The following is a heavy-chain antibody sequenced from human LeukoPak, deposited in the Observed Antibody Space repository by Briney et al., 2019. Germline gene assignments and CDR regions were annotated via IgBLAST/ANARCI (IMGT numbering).Heavy chain of an antibody. V-gene: IGHV4-34*01. CDR2: INHSGTT. J-gene: IGHJ4*02. CDR3: ATSDVDYYGSTQDY. CDR1: GEFFSAYY. Sequence: SETLSLTCDVYGEFFSAYYWSWIRQPPGKGLEWIGDINHSGTTKYNPSLKSRVSLLMDTSKSHFSLKINSVTAADTAVYYCATSDVDYYGSTQDYWGQGTLVTVSS. D-gene: IGHD3-10*01.